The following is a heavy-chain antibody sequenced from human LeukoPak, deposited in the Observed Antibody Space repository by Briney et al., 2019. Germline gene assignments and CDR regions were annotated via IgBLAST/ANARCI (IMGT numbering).Heavy chain of an antibody. CDR3: AKDSQRGIVVVPAARFDP. D-gene: IGHD2-2*01. Sequence: GGSLRLSCAASGFTFSSYAMSWVRQAPGKGLEWVSAISGSGGSTYYADSVKGRFTISRDNSKNTLYLQMNSLRAEDTAVYYCAKDSQRGIVVVPAARFDPWGQGTLVTVSS. CDR2: ISGSGGST. J-gene: IGHJ5*02. V-gene: IGHV3-23*01. CDR1: GFTFSSYA.